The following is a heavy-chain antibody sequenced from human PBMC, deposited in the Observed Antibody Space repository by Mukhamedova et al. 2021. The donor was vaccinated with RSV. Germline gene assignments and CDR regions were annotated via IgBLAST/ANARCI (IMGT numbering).Heavy chain of an antibody. V-gene: IGHV4-34*01. CDR2: INHSGST. Sequence: GKGLEWIGEINHSGSTYYNPSLKSRVTISVDTSKNQFSLKLSSVNAADTAVYYCARREDGSGWGDFDYWGHGTLVTVSS. D-gene: IGHD5-24*01. CDR3: ARREDGSGWGDFDY. J-gene: IGHJ4*01.